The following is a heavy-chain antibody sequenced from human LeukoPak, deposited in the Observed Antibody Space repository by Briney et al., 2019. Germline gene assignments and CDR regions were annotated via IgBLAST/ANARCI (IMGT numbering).Heavy chain of an antibody. CDR2: ISAYNGNT. J-gene: IGHJ6*03. CDR3: ARHMDSSDYYYYMDV. CDR1: GYTFTSYG. Sequence: GASVKVSCKASGYTFTSYGISWVRQAPGQGLEWMGWISAYNGNTNYAQKLQGRVTMTTDTSTSTAYMELRSLRSDDTAVYYCARHMDSSDYYYYMDVWGKGTTVTVSS. D-gene: IGHD3-22*01. V-gene: IGHV1-18*01.